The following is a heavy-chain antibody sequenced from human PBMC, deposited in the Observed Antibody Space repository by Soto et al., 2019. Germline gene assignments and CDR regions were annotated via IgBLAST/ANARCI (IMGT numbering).Heavy chain of an antibody. Sequence: SETLSLTXAVSGGSMNSGGYSWSWIRQPPGKGLEWLGYIYLTGSTSYNPSLNSRVTISVDRAKNQFSLKLSSVTAADTAVYYCARLCTSTKCSPASGIDPWGQGTLVTVSS. J-gene: IGHJ5*02. V-gene: IGHV4-30-2*01. CDR1: GGSMNSGGYS. CDR2: IYLTGST. CDR3: ARLCTSTKCSPASGIDP. D-gene: IGHD1-26*01.